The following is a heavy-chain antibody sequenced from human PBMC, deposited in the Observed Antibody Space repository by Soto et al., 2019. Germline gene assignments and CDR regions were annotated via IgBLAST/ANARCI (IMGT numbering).Heavy chain of an antibody. CDR1: GYTFTSYG. V-gene: IGHV1-18*01. CDR3: ARAPTMIVVVTSPLAYRASHYYCYDGMDV. CDR2: ISAYNGNT. D-gene: IGHD3-22*01. J-gene: IGHJ6*02. Sequence: GASVKVSCKASGYTFTSYGISWVRQAPGQGLEWMGWISAYNGNTNYAQKLQGRVTMTTDTSTSTAYMELRSLRSDDTAVYYCARAPTMIVVVTSPLAYRASHYYCYDGMDVWGEWTTVT.